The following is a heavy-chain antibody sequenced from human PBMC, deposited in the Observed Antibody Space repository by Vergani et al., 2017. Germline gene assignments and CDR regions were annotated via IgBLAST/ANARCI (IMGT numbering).Heavy chain of an antibody. J-gene: IGHJ5*02. CDR1: GFTFGDYA. Sequence: EVQLVESGGGLVQPGRSLRLSCTASGFTFGDYAMSWFRQAPGKGLEWVGFIRSKAYGGTTEYAASVKDRFTIARDDSKSIAYLQMNSLKTENTAVYYCTRQQLVSLNWFDPWGQGTLVTVSS. V-gene: IGHV3-49*03. CDR3: TRQQLVSLNWFDP. CDR2: IRSKAYGGTT. D-gene: IGHD6-13*01.